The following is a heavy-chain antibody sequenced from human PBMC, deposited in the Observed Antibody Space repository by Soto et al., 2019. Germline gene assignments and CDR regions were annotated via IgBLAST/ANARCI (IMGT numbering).Heavy chain of an antibody. D-gene: IGHD2-15*01. CDR3: ARAGYCGPGCYYYFDY. CDR1: GFTFNTFW. Sequence: PGGSLRLSCAASGFTFNTFWMSWVRQSPGKGLEWVANIKHDGSETYYVDSVKGRFTISRDNAKNSLFLQMNTLRTEDTAVYYCARAGYCGPGCYYYFDYWGQGTLVTVSS. J-gene: IGHJ4*02. CDR2: IKHDGSET. V-gene: IGHV3-7*03.